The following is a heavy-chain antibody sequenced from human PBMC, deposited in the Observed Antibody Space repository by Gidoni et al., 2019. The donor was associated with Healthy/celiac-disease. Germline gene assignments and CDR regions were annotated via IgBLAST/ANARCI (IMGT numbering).Heavy chain of an antibody. V-gene: IGHV3-21*01. CDR2: ISSSSSYI. Sequence: EVQLVESGGGLVKPGGSLRLSCAASGFTFSSYSMNWVRQAPGKGLEWVSSISSSSSYIYYADSVKGRFTISRDNAKNSLYLQMNSLRAEDTAVYYCAREDYSGSYGDAFDIWGQGTMVTVSS. J-gene: IGHJ3*02. D-gene: IGHD1-26*01. CDR3: AREDYSGSYGDAFDI. CDR1: GFTFSSYS.